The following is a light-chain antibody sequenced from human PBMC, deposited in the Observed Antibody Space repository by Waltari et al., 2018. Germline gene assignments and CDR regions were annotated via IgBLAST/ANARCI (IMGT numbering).Light chain of an antibody. CDR2: YDD. V-gene: IGLV1-36*01. J-gene: IGLJ1*01. CDR1: SSNIGNNA. CDR3: TAWDDSLSGYV. Sequence: QSVLTQPPSVYEAPRQRVTISCSGSSSNIGNNAVNWYQQLPGKAPKLLIYYDDLLPSGVSDRFSGSKSGTSASLAISGLQSEDEADYYCTAWDDSLSGYVFGTGTKVTVL.